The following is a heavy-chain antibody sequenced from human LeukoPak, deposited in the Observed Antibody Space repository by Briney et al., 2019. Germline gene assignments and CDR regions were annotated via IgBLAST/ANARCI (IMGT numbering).Heavy chain of an antibody. CDR3: ASIKLGYCSSTSCPDY. J-gene: IGHJ4*02. CDR1: GFTFSSYS. CDR2: ISSSSYI. Sequence: GGSLRLSCAASGFTFSSYSMNWVRQAPGKGLEWVSSISSSSYIYYADSVKGRFTISRDNAKNSLYLQMNSLRAEDTAVYYCASIKLGYCSSTSCPDYWGQGTLVTVSS. D-gene: IGHD2-2*01. V-gene: IGHV3-21*01.